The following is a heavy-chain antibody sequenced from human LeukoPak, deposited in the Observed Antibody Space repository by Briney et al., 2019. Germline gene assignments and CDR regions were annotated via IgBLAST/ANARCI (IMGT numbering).Heavy chain of an antibody. D-gene: IGHD5-24*01. Sequence: SETLSLTCTVSGGSISSYYWSWIRQPAGTALEWIGRIYTSGTITYNPSLKSRVTMSVDTSKNQFSLKVNSVTAADTAVYYCARARRWLPLDYWGQGTLVTVSS. J-gene: IGHJ4*02. CDR1: GGSISSYY. CDR2: IYTSGTI. CDR3: ARARRWLPLDY. V-gene: IGHV4-4*07.